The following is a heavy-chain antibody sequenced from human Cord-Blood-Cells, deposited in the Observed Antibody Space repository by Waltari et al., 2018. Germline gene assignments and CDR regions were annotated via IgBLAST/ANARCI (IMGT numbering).Heavy chain of an antibody. D-gene: IGHD7-27*01. CDR1: GFTVSSNL. Sequence: EVQLVESGGGLIQPGGSLRLSCAASGFTVSSNLISWVRQAPGKGLGWVSVIYSGGSTYYADSVKGRFTISRDNSKNTLYLQMNSLRAEDTAVYYCARDLTGVFDYWGQGTLVTVSS. J-gene: IGHJ4*02. CDR3: ARDLTGVFDY. V-gene: IGHV3-53*01. CDR2: IYSGGST.